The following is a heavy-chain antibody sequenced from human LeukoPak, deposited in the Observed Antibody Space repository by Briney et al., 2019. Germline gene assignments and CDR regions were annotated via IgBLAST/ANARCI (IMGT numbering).Heavy chain of an antibody. CDR2: IKQDGSEK. Sequence: PTGGSLRLSCAASGFTVSNNGLSWFRQAPGKGLEWVANIKQDGSEKYYVDSVKGRSTISRDNAKNSLYLQMNSLRAEDTAVYYCARPSRTTDLFKADYWGQGTLVTVSS. J-gene: IGHJ4*02. V-gene: IGHV3-7*01. D-gene: IGHD4-17*01. CDR1: GFTVSNNG. CDR3: ARPSRTTDLFKADY.